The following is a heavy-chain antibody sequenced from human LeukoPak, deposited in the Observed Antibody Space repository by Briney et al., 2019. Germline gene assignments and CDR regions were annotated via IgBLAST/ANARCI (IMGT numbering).Heavy chain of an antibody. Sequence: VGSLRLSCAASGFTFSRYSMNWVRQAPGKGLEWGSAISSSSSYIYYADSVKGRFTISRDNAKNSLYLQMNSLRAEDTAVYYCARGISSGGYYYYYMDVWGKGTTVTVSS. CDR1: GFTFSRYS. V-gene: IGHV3-21*01. CDR3: ARGISSGGYYYYYMDV. CDR2: ISSSSSYI. J-gene: IGHJ6*03. D-gene: IGHD3-10*01.